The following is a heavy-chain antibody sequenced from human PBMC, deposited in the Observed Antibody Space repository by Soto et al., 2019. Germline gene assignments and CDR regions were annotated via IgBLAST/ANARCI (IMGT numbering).Heavy chain of an antibody. CDR3: VRDAPSHQSIFDL. J-gene: IGHJ4*02. CDR2: IKLNGGST. V-gene: IGHV1-2*02. CDR1: EYSFGDYY. D-gene: IGHD2-2*01. Sequence: ASVKVSCKHSEYSFGDYYLHWVRQAPGQGLESMEWIKLNGGSTNSPRKFQGRLTMTRDKSITTIYMELSRLRSGDAAVYFCVRDAPSHQSIFDLWGPGTLVTVSS.